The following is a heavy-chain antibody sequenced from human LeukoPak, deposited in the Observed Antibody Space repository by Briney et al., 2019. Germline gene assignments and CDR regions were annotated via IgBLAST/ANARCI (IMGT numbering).Heavy chain of an antibody. D-gene: IGHD6-19*01. V-gene: IGHV3-48*03. CDR3: ARGGLIAVAGAFDY. CDR1: GFTFSSYE. J-gene: IGHJ4*02. CDR2: ISSSGSTI. Sequence: PGGSLRLSCAASGFTFSSYEMNWVRQAPGKGLEWVSYISSSGSTIYYADSVKGRFTISRDNAKNSLYLQMNSLRAEDTAVYYCARGGLIAVAGAFDYWGQGTLVTVSS.